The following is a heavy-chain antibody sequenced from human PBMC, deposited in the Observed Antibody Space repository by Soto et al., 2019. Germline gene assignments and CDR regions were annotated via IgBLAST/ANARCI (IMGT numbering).Heavy chain of an antibody. J-gene: IGHJ4*02. CDR1: GYSFAGYW. Sequence: GESLKISCKGSGYSFAGYWITWVRKKPGKGPEWMGRIDPSGSQTYYSPSFRGHVTISVTKSITTVFLQWSSLRASDTAMYYCARQIYDSDTGPNFQYYFDSWGQGTPVTVSS. CDR3: ARQIYDSDTGPNFQYYFDS. V-gene: IGHV5-10-1*01. D-gene: IGHD3-22*01. CDR2: IDPSGSQT.